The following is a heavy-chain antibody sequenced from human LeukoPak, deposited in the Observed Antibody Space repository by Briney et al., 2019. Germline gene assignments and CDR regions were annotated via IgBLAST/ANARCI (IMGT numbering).Heavy chain of an antibody. CDR1: GFSFRSYE. CDR3: ASAYYDSGNYPYYFDY. V-gene: IGHV3-48*03. CDR2: VSSSGSTI. J-gene: IGHJ4*02. Sequence: PGGSLRLSCAASGFSFRSYEMNWDRQAPGKGLEWVSYVSSSGSTIYYADSVRGRFTISRDNAKNLLNLQMNSLRAEDTAVYYCASAYYDSGNYPYYFDYWGQGTLVTVSS. D-gene: IGHD3-10*01.